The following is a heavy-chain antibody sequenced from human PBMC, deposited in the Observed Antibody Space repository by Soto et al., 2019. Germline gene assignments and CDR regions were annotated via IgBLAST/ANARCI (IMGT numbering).Heavy chain of an antibody. D-gene: IGHD2-21*02. CDR3: ARSIVVVTALDY. CDR1: GGTFSSYA. Sequence: SVKVSCKASGGTFSSYAISWVRQAPGQGLEWMGGIIPIFGTANYAQKFQGRVTITRDTSASTAYMELSSLRSEDTAVYYCARSIVVVTALDYWGQGTLVTGSS. J-gene: IGHJ4*02. CDR2: IIPIFGTA. V-gene: IGHV1-69*05.